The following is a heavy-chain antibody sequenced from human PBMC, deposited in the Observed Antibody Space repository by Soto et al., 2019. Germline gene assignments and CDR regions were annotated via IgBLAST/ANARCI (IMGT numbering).Heavy chain of an antibody. CDR3: TGSSWHYYYYGMDV. CDR2: IKSKTDGGTT. D-gene: IGHD6-13*01. V-gene: IGHV3-15*01. CDR1: GFTFSNAW. J-gene: IGHJ6*02. Sequence: GGSLRLSCAASGFTFSNAWMSWVRQAPGKGLEWVGRIKSKTDGGTTDYAAPVKGRFTISRDDSKNTLYLQMNSLKTEDTAVYYCTGSSWHYYYYGMDVWGQGTTVTVSS.